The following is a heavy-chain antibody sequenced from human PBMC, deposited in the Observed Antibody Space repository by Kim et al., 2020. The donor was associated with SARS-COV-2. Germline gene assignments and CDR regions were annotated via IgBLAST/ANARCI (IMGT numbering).Heavy chain of an antibody. CDR2: IYHSGST. D-gene: IGHD3-10*01. CDR1: GGSISSSNW. CDR3: ARVLNYYGSGSYYLGFDP. J-gene: IGHJ5*02. Sequence: SETLSLTCAVSGGSISSSNWWSWVRQPPGKGLEWIGEIYHSGSTNYNPSLKSRVTISVDKSKNQFSLKLSSVTAADTAVYYCARVLNYYGSGSYYLGFDPWGQGTLVTVSS. V-gene: IGHV4-4*02.